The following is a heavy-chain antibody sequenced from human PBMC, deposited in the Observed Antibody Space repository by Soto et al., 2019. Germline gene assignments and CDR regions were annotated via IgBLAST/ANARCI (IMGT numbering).Heavy chain of an antibody. D-gene: IGHD1-26*01. Sequence: EVQLLESGGGLEQPGGSLRLSCAASGFTFSSYDMNWVRQAPGKGLEWVSVISGSGDSTYYADSVKGRFTISRDNSKNTLYLQMNSLRAEDTAVYYCARRGSGSYYDYWGQGALVTVSS. CDR2: ISGSGDST. V-gene: IGHV3-23*01. CDR1: GFTFSSYD. J-gene: IGHJ4*02. CDR3: ARRGSGSYYDY.